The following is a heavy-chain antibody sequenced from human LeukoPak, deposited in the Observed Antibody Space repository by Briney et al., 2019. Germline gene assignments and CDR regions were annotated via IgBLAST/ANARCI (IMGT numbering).Heavy chain of an antibody. Sequence: SETVSLTCAVYGESFSGYYWSWIRQPPGKGLEWIGEINSSGSTNCNPSLKSRVTVSADTSKNQFSLKLSSVTAADTAVYYCARAGAYYTSGSYLGYWGQGTLVTVSS. CDR1: GESFSGYY. CDR3: ARAGAYYTSGSYLGY. CDR2: INSSGST. V-gene: IGHV4-34*01. D-gene: IGHD3-10*01. J-gene: IGHJ4*02.